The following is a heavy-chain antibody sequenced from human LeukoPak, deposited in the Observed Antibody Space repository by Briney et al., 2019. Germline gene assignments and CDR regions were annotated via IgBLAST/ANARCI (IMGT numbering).Heavy chain of an antibody. V-gene: IGHV1-69*04. CDR1: GGTFSTFA. D-gene: IGHD5-24*01. J-gene: IGHJ4*02. CDR2: IIPILDIA. CDR3: ARALMATAPYYFDY. Sequence: SVKVSCKASGGTFSTFAIIWVRQAPGQGLEWMGRIIPILDIADYAHKFQGRLTITADKSTSTAYMELSSLRSEDTAVYYCARALMATAPYYFDYWGQGTLVTVSS.